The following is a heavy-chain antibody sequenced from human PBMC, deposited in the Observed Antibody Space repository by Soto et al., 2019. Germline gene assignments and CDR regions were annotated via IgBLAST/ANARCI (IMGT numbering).Heavy chain of an antibody. D-gene: IGHD3-22*01. Sequence: GGSLRLSCAASGFTFSSYGMHWVRQAPGKGLEWVAVISYDGSNKYYADSVKGRFTISRDNSKNTLYLQMNSLRAEDTAVYYCAKDKAIQRVITRNYYYYGMDVWGQGTTVTVSS. CDR1: GFTFSSYG. CDR3: AKDKAIQRVITRNYYYYGMDV. J-gene: IGHJ6*02. V-gene: IGHV3-30*18. CDR2: ISYDGSNK.